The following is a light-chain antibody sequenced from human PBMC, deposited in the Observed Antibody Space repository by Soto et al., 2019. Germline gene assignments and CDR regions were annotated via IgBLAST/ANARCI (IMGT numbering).Light chain of an antibody. CDR2: EVN. J-gene: IGLJ3*02. CDR3: SSYAGSNKV. V-gene: IGLV2-8*01. Sequence: QSALTQPPSASGSPGQSVTISCTGTSSDVGGYNYVSWYQQHPGKAPKLMIYEVNKRPSGVPDRFSGSKSGNTASLTVSGLQAEDEADSYCSSYAGSNKVFGGGTKVTVL. CDR1: SSDVGGYNY.